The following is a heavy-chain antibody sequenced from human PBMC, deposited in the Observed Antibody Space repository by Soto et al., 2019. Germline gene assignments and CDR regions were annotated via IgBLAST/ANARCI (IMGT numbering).Heavy chain of an antibody. Sequence: QVQLVQSGAEVKKPGASVKVSCKASGYTFTSYGISWVRQAPGQGLEWMGWISAYNGNTNYAQKLQGRVTMTTDTSTSTAAMELRRLRSDDTAVYYCVRVGRSGYGHGYYFDYWGQGTLVTVSS. D-gene: IGHD5-12*01. CDR3: VRVGRSGYGHGYYFDY. J-gene: IGHJ4*02. CDR1: GYTFTSYG. V-gene: IGHV1-18*01. CDR2: ISAYNGNT.